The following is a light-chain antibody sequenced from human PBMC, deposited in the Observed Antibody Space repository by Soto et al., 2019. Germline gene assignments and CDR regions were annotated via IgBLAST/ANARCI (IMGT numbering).Light chain of an antibody. Sequence: EIVLTQSPGTLSLSPGERATLSCRASQSVSSSYLAWYQQKPGQAPRLLIYGASSRATGIPDRLSGSGSGTDFTLTISRLEPEDFAVYYCHQYDSSPLPFGGGTKVEIK. J-gene: IGKJ4*01. CDR1: QSVSSSY. V-gene: IGKV3-20*01. CDR3: HQYDSSPLP. CDR2: GAS.